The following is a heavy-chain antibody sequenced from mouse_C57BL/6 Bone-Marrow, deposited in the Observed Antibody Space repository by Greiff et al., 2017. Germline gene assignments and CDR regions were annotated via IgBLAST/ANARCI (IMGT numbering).Heavy chain of an antibody. CDR1: GFNIKDDS. J-gene: IGHJ4*01. Sequence: VQLQQSGAELVRPGASVKLSCTASGFNIKDDSMHWVKQRPEQGLEWIGWIDPENGDTEYASKFQGKATITADTSSNTAYLQLSSLTSEDTAVYYCTTGGSTVVDYAMDNWGQGTSATASS. CDR3: TTGGSTVVDYAMDN. CDR2: IDPENGDT. V-gene: IGHV14-4*01. D-gene: IGHD1-1*01.